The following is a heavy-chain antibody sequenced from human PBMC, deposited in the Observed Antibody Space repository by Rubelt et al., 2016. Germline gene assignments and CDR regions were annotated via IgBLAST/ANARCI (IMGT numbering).Heavy chain of an antibody. D-gene: IGHD5-12*01. Sequence: GESGGGLVQPGRSLRLSCSASGFTFSGYALSWVRQVPGKGLQWVGFIRSTPYGGTTEFAASVKGRFTISRDDSKSIAYLQMNSLRTEDTAVYYCTRVWGYNGYDYWGHGTLVTISS. V-gene: IGHV3-49*04. J-gene: IGHJ4*01. CDR3: TRVWGYNGYDY. CDR2: IRSTPYGGTT. CDR1: GFTFSGYA.